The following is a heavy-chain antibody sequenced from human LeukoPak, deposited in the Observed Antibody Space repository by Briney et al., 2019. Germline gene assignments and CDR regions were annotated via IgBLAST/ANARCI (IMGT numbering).Heavy chain of an antibody. D-gene: IGHD1-1*01. J-gene: IGHJ6*02. V-gene: IGHV3-11*01. CDR3: ARDIGWNQVDDYYGMDV. CDR1: GFTFSDYY. CDR2: ISSSGSTI. Sequence: PGGSLRLSCAASGFTFSDYYMSWIRQAPGKGLEWVSYISSSGSTIYYADSVKGRFTISRDNAKNSLYLQMNSLRAEDTAVYYCARDIGWNQVDDYYGMDVWGQGTTVTVSS.